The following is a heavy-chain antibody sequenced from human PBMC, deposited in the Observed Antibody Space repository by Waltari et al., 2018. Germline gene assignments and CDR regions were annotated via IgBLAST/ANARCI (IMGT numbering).Heavy chain of an antibody. J-gene: IGHJ3*01. D-gene: IGHD2-8*02. CDR2: ISNDGSDK. CDR1: GFPFKIYS. Sequence: QVQLVESGGGVVQPGRSQRLSCAASGFPFKIYSLHWVRQAPGKGLGWRAVISNDGSDKYYADSVKGRFTISRDNSKNTLYLQINSLRPEDTAVYYGARVGYCPGGVCYNDAFDLWGQGTMVIVSS. CDR3: ARVGYCPGGVCYNDAFDL. V-gene: IGHV3-30*14.